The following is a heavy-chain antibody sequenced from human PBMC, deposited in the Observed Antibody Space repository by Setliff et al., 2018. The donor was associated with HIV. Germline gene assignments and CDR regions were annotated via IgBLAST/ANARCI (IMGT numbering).Heavy chain of an antibody. D-gene: IGHD3-10*01. CDR2: IYYNVNN. J-gene: IGHJ4*02. V-gene: IGHV4-59*11. Sequence: SETLSLTCAVSGVSISSQYWSWIRQPPGKGLEWIGFIYYNVNNNYNPSLKSRVSISVDTSKNQFSLKLTSVTAADTAVYYCAKLDGDGLWPNYYFDYWGQGTLVTAPQ. CDR3: AKLDGDGLWPNYYFDY. CDR1: GVSISSQY.